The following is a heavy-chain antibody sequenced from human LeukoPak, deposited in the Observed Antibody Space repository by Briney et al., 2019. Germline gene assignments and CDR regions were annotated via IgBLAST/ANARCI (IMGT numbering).Heavy chain of an antibody. Sequence: GGSLRLSCAASGFTFSGSAIHWVRQSSGKGLEWVGQIDEKDKGYATATAYAASVKGRFTISRDDSVNTAYLQMKSLKTEDTALYYCTRDSGTYNWFDPWGQGTLVTVSS. V-gene: IGHV3-73*01. CDR2: IDEKDKGYATAT. CDR1: GFTFSGSA. D-gene: IGHD1-26*01. CDR3: TRDSGTYNWFDP. J-gene: IGHJ5*02.